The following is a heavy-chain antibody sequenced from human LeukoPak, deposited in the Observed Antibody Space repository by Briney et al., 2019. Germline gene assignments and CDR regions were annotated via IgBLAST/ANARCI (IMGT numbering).Heavy chain of an antibody. Sequence: SETLSLTCTVSGGSISSSSYYWGWIRQPPGKGLEWIGSIYYSGSTYYNPSLKSRVTISVDTSKNQFSLKLSSVTAADTAVYYCARDSSSSLDYWGQGTLVTVSS. CDR3: ARDSSSSLDY. CDR2: IYYSGST. CDR1: GGSISSSSYY. J-gene: IGHJ4*02. D-gene: IGHD6-6*01. V-gene: IGHV4-39*07.